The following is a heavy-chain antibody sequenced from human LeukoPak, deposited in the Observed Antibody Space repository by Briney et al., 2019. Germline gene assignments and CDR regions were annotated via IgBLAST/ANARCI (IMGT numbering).Heavy chain of an antibody. CDR3: AKSQLVGATFALDI. CDR1: GFSFSSYD. V-gene: IGHV3-23*01. J-gene: IGHJ3*02. Sequence: GGSLRLSCAAPGFSFSSYDMNWVRQAPGKGLEWVSAIRGSGGSTFYADSVKGRFTISRDNSKNTLNLQMNSLRAEDTAVYYCAKSQLVGATFALDIWGQGTMVTVSS. CDR2: IRGSGGST. D-gene: IGHD1-26*01.